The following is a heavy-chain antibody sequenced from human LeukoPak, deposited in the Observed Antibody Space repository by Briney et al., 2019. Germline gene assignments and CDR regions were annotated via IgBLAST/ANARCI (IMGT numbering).Heavy chain of an antibody. CDR3: ARGPTRGGLWFGELFDDY. V-gene: IGHV1-18*01. Sequence: ASVKVSCKASGYTFTSYGISWVRQAPGQGLEWMGRISAYNGNTNYAQKLQGRVTMTTDTSTSTAYMELRSLRSDDTAVYYCARGPTRGGLWFGELFDDYWGQGTLVTVSS. CDR1: GYTFTSYG. J-gene: IGHJ4*02. D-gene: IGHD3-10*01. CDR2: ISAYNGNT.